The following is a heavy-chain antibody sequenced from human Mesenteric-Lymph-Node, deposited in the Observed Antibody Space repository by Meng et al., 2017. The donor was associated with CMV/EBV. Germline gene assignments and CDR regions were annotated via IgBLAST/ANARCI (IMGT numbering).Heavy chain of an antibody. Sequence: LSLTCAASGFTFSDYYMSWIRQAPGKGLEWVSYISSSGSTIYYADSVKGRFTISRDNTKNSLYLQMNSLRADDTALYYCAKDVYGIHLHYIDYWGQGTLVTVSS. CDR1: GFTFSDYY. J-gene: IGHJ4*02. CDR2: ISSSGSTI. CDR3: AKDVYGIHLHYIDY. D-gene: IGHD4-17*01. V-gene: IGHV3-11*01.